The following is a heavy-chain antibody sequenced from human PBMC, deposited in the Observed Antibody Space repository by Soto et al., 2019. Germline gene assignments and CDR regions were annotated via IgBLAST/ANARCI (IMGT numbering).Heavy chain of an antibody. CDR1: GVTLSKSG. D-gene: IGHD2-8*01. CDR3: ALYDALFFDY. CDR2: ISSNGSHL. Sequence: GGSLRLSCAASGVTLSKSGIHWVRQAPGKGLQWVAVISSNGSHLFYADSVKGRFTISRDSAKNSLYLQMNSLRAEDTALYFCALYDALFFDYRGQGTLVTVSS. J-gene: IGHJ4*02. V-gene: IGHV3-30*03.